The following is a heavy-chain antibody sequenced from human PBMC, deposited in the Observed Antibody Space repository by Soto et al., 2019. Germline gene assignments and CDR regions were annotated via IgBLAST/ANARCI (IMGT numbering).Heavy chain of an antibody. Sequence: EVQLLESGGGLVQPGGSLRLSCAASGFTFSSYAMNWVRQAPGKGLEWVSDLSSSGGSGGSTHYAESVKGRFTISRDNSKNTLYLQMNSLRAEDTAVYYCAKDWRMDVWGQGTTVTVSS. J-gene: IGHJ6*02. CDR2: LSSSGGSGGST. V-gene: IGHV3-23*01. CDR1: GFTFSSYA. CDR3: AKDWRMDV.